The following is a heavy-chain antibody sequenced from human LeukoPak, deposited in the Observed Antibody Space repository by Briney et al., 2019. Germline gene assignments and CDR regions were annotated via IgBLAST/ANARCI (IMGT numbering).Heavy chain of an antibody. J-gene: IGHJ4*02. V-gene: IGHV3-48*03. Sequence: GGSLRLSCAASGFTFSSYEMNWVRQAPGKGLEWVSYISSGSTIYYADSVKGRFTISRDNAKNSLYLQMNSLRAEDTAVYYCARDVTFDYWGQGTLVTVSS. CDR1: GFTFSSYE. D-gene: IGHD5-18*01. CDR2: ISSGSTI. CDR3: ARDVTFDY.